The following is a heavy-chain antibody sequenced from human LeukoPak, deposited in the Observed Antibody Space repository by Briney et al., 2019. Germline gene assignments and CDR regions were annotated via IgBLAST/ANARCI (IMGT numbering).Heavy chain of an antibody. CDR3: ARIMYSGLTEGAPFDY. J-gene: IGHJ4*02. D-gene: IGHD5-12*01. CDR1: GGSISSYY. CDR2: IYYSGST. V-gene: IGHV4-59*01. Sequence: PSETLSLTCTVSGGSISSYYWSWIRQPPGKGLEWVGYIYYSGSTNYNPSLKSRVTISVDTSKNQFSLKLSSVTAADTAVYYCARIMYSGLTEGAPFDYWGQGTLVTVSS.